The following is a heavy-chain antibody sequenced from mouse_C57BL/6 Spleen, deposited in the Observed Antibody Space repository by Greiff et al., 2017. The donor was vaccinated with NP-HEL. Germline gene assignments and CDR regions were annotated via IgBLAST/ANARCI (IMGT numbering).Heavy chain of an antibody. CDR2: ISDGGSYT. CDR1: GFTFSSYA. J-gene: IGHJ2*01. D-gene: IGHD1-1*01. V-gene: IGHV5-4*01. CDR3: ARDPSSTVAFDY. Sequence: DVMLVESGGGLVKPGGSLKLSCAASGFTFSSYAMSWVRQTPEKRLEWVATISDGGSYTYYPDNVKGRFTISRDNAKNNLYLQMSHLKSEDTAMYYCARDPSSTVAFDYWGQGTTLTVSS.